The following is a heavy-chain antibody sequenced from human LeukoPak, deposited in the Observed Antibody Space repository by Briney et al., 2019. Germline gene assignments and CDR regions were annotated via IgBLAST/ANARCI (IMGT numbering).Heavy chain of an antibody. V-gene: IGHV3-64*05. CDR1: GFAFSRYG. CDR2: ISSSGGST. D-gene: IGHD4-17*01. J-gene: IGHJ4*02. CDR3: VKDRGGDSVFDY. Sequence: GGSLRLSCSASGFAFSRYGMHWVRQAPGKGLEYVSSISSSGGSTNYADSVKGRFTISRDNSRNTLYVDMSSLRPEDTAVYYCVKDRGGDSVFDYWGQGTLVTVSS.